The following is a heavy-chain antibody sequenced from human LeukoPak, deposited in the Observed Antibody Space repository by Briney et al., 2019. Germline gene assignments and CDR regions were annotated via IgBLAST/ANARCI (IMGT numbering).Heavy chain of an antibody. J-gene: IGHJ6*03. CDR2: IYYSGST. V-gene: IGHV4-39*01. CDR1: GGSISSYY. Sequence: PSETLSLTCTVSGGSISSYYWGWIRQPPGKGLEWIGSIYYSGSTYYNPSLKSRVTISVDTSKNQFSLKLSSVTAADTAVYYCARQTAGVAYYYYMDVWGKGTTVTVSS. D-gene: IGHD1-14*01. CDR3: ARQTAGVAYYYYMDV.